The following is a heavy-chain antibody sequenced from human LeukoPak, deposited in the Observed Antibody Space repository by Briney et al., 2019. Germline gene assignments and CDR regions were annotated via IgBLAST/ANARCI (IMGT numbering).Heavy chain of an antibody. V-gene: IGHV3-11*04. D-gene: IGHD6-13*01. CDR3: ARDGSSSWYWMGNWFDP. CDR1: GFTFSDYY. J-gene: IGHJ5*02. CDR2: ISSSGSTI. Sequence: KPGGSLRLSCAVSGFTFSDYYMNWIRQAPGKGLEWVSYISSSGSTIYYADSVKGRFTISRDNAKNSLYLQMNSLRAEDTAVYYCARDGSSSWYWMGNWFDPWGQGTLVTVSS.